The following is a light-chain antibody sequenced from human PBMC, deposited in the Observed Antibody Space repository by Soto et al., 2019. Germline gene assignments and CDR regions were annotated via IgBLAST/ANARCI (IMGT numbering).Light chain of an antibody. CDR3: QSYDSSLSGSYV. J-gene: IGLJ1*01. CDR1: SSNIGAGYY. Sequence: QSVLTQPPSVSGAPGQRVTIPCTGSSSNIGAGYYVHWYQQLPGTAPKLLIYGNSNRPSGVPDRFSGSKSGTSASLAITGLQAEDEADYYCQSYDSSLSGSYVFGTGTKVTVL. CDR2: GNS. V-gene: IGLV1-40*01.